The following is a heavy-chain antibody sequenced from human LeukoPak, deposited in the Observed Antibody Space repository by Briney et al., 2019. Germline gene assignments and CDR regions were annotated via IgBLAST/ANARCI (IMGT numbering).Heavy chain of an antibody. Sequence: GGSLTLSCAASGFIVSSNYMSWVRRPPGKGLEWVPVIYSGGTTYYADSVKGRFTISRDNSNNTLYLQMNSLRAEGTAVYYCARGPVTRFEIWGQGTMVTVSS. V-gene: IGHV3-53*01. D-gene: IGHD4-17*01. J-gene: IGHJ3*02. CDR2: IYSGGTT. CDR1: GFIVSSNY. CDR3: ARGPVTRFEI.